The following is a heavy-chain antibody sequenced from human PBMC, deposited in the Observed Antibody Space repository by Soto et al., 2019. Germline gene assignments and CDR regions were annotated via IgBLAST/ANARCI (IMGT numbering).Heavy chain of an antibody. CDR1: GFSFSNYW. V-gene: IGHV3-7*01. CDR3: ARDPVRRSDY. J-gene: IGHJ4*02. CDR2: IKEDGSDK. D-gene: IGHD3-10*02. Sequence: EVQLVESGGGLVQPGGSLRLSCAASGFSFSNYWMTWVRQAPGKGLEWVANIKEDGSDKYYVDSVKGRFTISKDNAKNSLYLQMNSLRAEDTAVYYCARDPVRRSDYWGQGTLVTVSS.